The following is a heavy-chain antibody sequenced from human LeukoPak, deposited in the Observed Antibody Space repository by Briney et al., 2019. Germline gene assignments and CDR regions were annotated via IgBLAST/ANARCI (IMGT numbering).Heavy chain of an antibody. CDR3: ARGRQDVTMIVVVMTAVSYYLDV. V-gene: IGHV4-34*01. CDR1: GGSFSGYY. CDR2: MNPSGST. D-gene: IGHD3-22*01. Sequence: PSETLSLTCAVYGGSFSGYYWTWIRQTPEKGLEWIGEMNPSGSTNYNPSLKSRVTISVDTSKNQFSLELSSVTAADTAVYYCARGRQDVTMIVVVMTAVSYYLDVWGKGTTVTVS. J-gene: IGHJ6*03.